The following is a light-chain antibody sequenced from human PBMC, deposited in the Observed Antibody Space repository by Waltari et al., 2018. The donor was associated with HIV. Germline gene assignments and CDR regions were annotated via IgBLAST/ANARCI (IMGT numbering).Light chain of an antibody. V-gene: IGLV1-47*01. CDR1: TSNSGSNY. CDR3: AAWDDSLSGQGV. Sequence: QSVLSQPPSASGTHGQRVTISCSGSTSNSGSNYAYWFQQFPGTTPLLLIFNNNPRPSGVPERFSGSKSGTSASLAISGLRSEDEGDYYCAAWDDSLSGQGVFGTGTKVTVL. CDR2: NNN. J-gene: IGLJ1*01.